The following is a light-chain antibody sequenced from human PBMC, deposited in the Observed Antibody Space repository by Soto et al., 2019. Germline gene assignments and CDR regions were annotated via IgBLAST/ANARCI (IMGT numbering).Light chain of an antibody. J-gene: IGLJ3*02. Sequence: QSALTQPASVSGSLGQSITISCTGISSDVGGYNLVSWYQQHPGKAPKLMIYEASQPPSGVSHRFSCSKSGDTAPLTISGHEEEEEDDYYCCSYASDNVVFGGGTKLTVL. V-gene: IGLV2-23*01. CDR1: SSDVGGYNL. CDR2: EAS. CDR3: CSYASDNVV.